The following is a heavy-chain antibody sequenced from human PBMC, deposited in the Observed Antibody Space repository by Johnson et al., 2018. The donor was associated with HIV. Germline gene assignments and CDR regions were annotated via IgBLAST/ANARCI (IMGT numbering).Heavy chain of an antibody. V-gene: IGHV3-11*04. CDR3: VRDPGPGSSSHERSWGGFDI. J-gene: IGHJ3*02. D-gene: IGHD6-6*01. CDR1: GFTFSDYY. Sequence: QVQLVESGGGLVKPGGSLRLSCAASGFTFSDYYMSWIRQAPGKGLEWVSYISSSGSTISYADSVKGRFTISRYNSKNTLDLQMNGLRAEDTAVYYCVRDPGPGSSSHERSWGGFDIWGQGTMVAVSS. CDR2: ISSSGSTI.